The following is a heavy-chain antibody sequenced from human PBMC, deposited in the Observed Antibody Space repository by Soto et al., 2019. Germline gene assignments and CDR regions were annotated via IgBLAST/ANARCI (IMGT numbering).Heavy chain of an antibody. D-gene: IGHD6-19*01. CDR1: GFTVSSNY. CDR2: IYSGGST. V-gene: IGHV3-53*01. J-gene: IGHJ5*02. CDR3: AREVAVAGIINWFDP. Sequence: ASLQLSCAASGFTVSSNYMSWVRQAPGKGLEWVSVIYSGGSTYYADSVKGRFTISRDNSKNTLYLQMNSLRAEDTAVYYCAREVAVAGIINWFDPWGQGTLVTVSS.